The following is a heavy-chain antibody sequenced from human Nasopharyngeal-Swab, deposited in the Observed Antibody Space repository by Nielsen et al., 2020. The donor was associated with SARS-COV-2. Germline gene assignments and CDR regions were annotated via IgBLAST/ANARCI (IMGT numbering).Heavy chain of an antibody. J-gene: IGHJ4*02. V-gene: IGHV3-33*01. D-gene: IGHD2-8*02. CDR2: IWYDGSNK. CDR3: AREGCTGGVCYYYFDY. Sequence: GESLKISCAASGFTFSSYGMHWVRQAPGKGLEWVAVIWYDGSNKYYADSVKGRFTISRDNSKNTLYLQMNSLRAEDTAVYYCAREGCTGGVCYYYFDYWGQGTLVTVSS. CDR1: GFTFSSYG.